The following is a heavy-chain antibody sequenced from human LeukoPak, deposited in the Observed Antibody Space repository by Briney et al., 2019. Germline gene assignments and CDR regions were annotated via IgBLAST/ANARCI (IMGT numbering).Heavy chain of an antibody. V-gene: IGHV4-61*01. CDR2: IYYSGST. J-gene: IGHJ6*03. CDR1: GYSISSSYY. Sequence: SSETLSLTCTVSGYSISSSYYWSWIRQPPGKGLEWIGYIYYSGSTNYNPSLKSRVTISVDTSKNQFSLKLSSVTAADTAVYYCARGRYSYGNYYYYYMDVWGKGTTVTVSS. D-gene: IGHD5-18*01. CDR3: ARGRYSYGNYYYYYMDV.